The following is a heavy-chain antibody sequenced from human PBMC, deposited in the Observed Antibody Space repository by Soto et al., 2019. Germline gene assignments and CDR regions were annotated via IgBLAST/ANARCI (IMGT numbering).Heavy chain of an antibody. CDR1: GGSISSGGYY. CDR2: IFYSGTT. V-gene: IGHV4-31*03. Sequence: SETLSLTCTVSGGSISSGGYYWSWIRQYPRKGLEWIGNIFYSGTTSYNPSLKSRVAISIDTSKNQFSLKLSSVTAADTAVYYCARGLEPSVPIVAVSVGGGGRGTVGTVS. J-gene: IGHJ2*01. D-gene: IGHD2-15*01. CDR3: ARGLEPSVPIVAVSVGG.